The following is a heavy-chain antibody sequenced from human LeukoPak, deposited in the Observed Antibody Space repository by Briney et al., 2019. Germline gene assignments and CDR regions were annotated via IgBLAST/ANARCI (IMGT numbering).Heavy chain of an antibody. CDR1: GGSISSSSYY. V-gene: IGHV4-39*01. D-gene: IGHD3-10*01. CDR2: IYYSGST. J-gene: IGHJ6*03. CDR3: ARRVGRWFGERAYYYNYMDA. Sequence: PSETLSLTCTVSGGSISSSSYYWGWIRQPPGKRLEWIGSIYYSGSTYYNPSLKSRVTISVDTSKNQFSLKLSSVTAADTAVYYCARRVGRWFGERAYYYNYMDAWDKGTTVTISS.